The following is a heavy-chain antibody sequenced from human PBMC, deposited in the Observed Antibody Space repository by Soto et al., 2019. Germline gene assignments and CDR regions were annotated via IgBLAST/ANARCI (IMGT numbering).Heavy chain of an antibody. J-gene: IGHJ6*02. V-gene: IGHV1-3*05. Sequence: QVQLVQSGAEEKKPGASVKVSCKASGYTFTSYAMHWVRQAPGQWLEWMGWINAGNGNTKYSQKFQGRGTITRDTTASPAYMALSSLRSEDTAVYYCARGLQYCSGGSCYGGMDVWSQGTTVTVSS. CDR3: ARGLQYCSGGSCYGGMDV. CDR2: INAGNGNT. D-gene: IGHD2-15*01. CDR1: GYTFTSYA.